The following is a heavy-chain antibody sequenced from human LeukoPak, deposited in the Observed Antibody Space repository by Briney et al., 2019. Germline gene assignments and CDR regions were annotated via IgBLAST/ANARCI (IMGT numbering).Heavy chain of an antibody. CDR1: GGSISSYY. CDR2: IYTSGST. Sequence: SETLSLTCTVSGGSISSYYWSWIRQPAGKGLEWIGRIYTSGSTNYNPSLKSRVTMSVDTSKNQFSLKLSSVTAADTAVYYCARGLSYYDSSGSIFDYWGQGTLVTVSS. J-gene: IGHJ4*02. V-gene: IGHV4-4*07. CDR3: ARGLSYYDSSGSIFDY. D-gene: IGHD3-22*01.